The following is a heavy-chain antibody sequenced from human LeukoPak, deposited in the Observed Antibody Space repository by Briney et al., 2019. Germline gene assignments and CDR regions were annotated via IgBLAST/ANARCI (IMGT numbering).Heavy chain of an antibody. Sequence: PGESLRLSCSASGFTFSSSAKHWVRQAQAPGLEYVSAISSNCGSTYYADSVKGRFTISRDNSKNTLYLQMSSLRSEDTAVYYCAKGPTVTEGMDVWGKGTTVTVSS. V-gene: IGHV3-64D*06. CDR2: ISSNCGST. CDR3: AKGPTVTEGMDV. D-gene: IGHD4-17*01. CDR1: GFTFSSSA. J-gene: IGHJ6*04.